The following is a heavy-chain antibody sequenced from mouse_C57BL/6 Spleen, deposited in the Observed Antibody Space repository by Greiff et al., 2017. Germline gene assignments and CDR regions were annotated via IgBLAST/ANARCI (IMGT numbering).Heavy chain of an antibody. Sequence: QVHVKQPGAELVKPGASVKMSCKASGYTFTSYWITWVKQRPGQGLEWIGDIYPGSGSTNYNEKFKSKATLTVDTSSSTAYMQLSSLTSEDSAVYYCARGDGNYDYYFDYWGQGTTLTVSS. J-gene: IGHJ2*01. CDR1: GYTFTSYW. CDR3: ARGDGNYDYYFDY. V-gene: IGHV1-55*01. D-gene: IGHD2-1*01. CDR2: IYPGSGST.